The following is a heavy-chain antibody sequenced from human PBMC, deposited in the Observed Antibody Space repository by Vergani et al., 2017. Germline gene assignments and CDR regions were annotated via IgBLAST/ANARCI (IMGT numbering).Heavy chain of an antibody. J-gene: IGHJ3*02. V-gene: IGHV3-23*01. CDR3: VYCGGDCSDAFDI. CDR1: GFTFSSYA. D-gene: IGHD2-21*02. CDR2: ISGSGGST. Sequence: EVQLLESGGGLVQPGGSLRLSCAASGFTFSSYAMSWVRQAPGKGLEWVSAISGSGGSTYYAESVKGRFTISRDNSKNTLYLQMNSLRAEDTAVYYCVYCGGDCSDAFDIWGQGTMVTVSS.